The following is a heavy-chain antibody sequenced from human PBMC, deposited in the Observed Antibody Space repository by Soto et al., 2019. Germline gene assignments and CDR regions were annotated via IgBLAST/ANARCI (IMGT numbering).Heavy chain of an antibody. V-gene: IGHV3-11*01. CDR2: ISSSGSTI. J-gene: IGHJ5*02. Sequence: QVQLVETGGGLVKPGGSLRLSCAASGFTFSDYYMSWIRQAPGKGLEWVSYISSSGSTIYYADSVKGRFTISRDNAKNSLYLQMNRLRAGDMAVYYCARRHEVASRGWFDPWGQGNLVTVSS. D-gene: IGHD2-15*01. CDR1: GFTFSDYY. CDR3: ARRHEVASRGWFDP.